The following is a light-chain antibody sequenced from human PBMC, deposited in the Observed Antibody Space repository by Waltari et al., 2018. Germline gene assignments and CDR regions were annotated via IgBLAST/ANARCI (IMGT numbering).Light chain of an antibody. V-gene: IGLV4-69*01. CDR1: SGHSSNV. CDR3: ETGGHGTWV. Sequence: QLVLTQSPSASASLGSSVKLTCTLSSGHSSNVIAWLQQRPERGPRYLMQVNSDGSHSKGDDIPDRFSGSSSGGERYLTSSSLQSEDEADYYCETGGHGTWVFGGGTKLTVL. CDR2: VNSDGSH. J-gene: IGLJ3*02.